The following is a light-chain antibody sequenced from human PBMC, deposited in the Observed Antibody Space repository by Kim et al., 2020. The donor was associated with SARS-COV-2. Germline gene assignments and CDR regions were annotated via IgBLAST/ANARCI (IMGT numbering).Light chain of an antibody. CDR1: QSISYY. Sequence: ASVGDRVTITWRASQSISYYLDWFQQKPGKAPQSLIYAASSLQSGVPSKFSGSGSGRDFTLTISSLQPEDFATYYCQQYYNNPWTFGQGTKVDIK. J-gene: IGKJ1*01. CDR2: AAS. V-gene: IGKV1-16*02. CDR3: QQYYNNPWT.